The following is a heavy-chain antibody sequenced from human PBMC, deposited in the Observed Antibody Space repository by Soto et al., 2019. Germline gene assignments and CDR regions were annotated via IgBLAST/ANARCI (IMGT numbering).Heavy chain of an antibody. CDR1: GCSISSYY. D-gene: IGHD2-15*01. Sequence: SETLSLTCPVSGCSISSYYWTWIRQPPGKRLEWIGYIHYSGSTNYSPSLKSRVTISVDTSKKQFSLKLSSVTAADTAVYYCARRIVILAADYGMDVWGQGTTVTVSS. CDR3: ARRIVILAADYGMDV. V-gene: IGHV4-59*08. J-gene: IGHJ6*02. CDR2: IHYSGST.